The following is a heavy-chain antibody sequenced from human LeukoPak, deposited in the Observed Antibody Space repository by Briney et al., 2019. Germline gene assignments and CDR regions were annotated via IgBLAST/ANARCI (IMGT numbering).Heavy chain of an antibody. Sequence: ASVKVSCKASGGTFSSYAISWVRQAPGQGLEWMGGIIPIFGTANYAQKFQGRVTITADESTSTAYMELSSLRSEDTAVYYCARDSKGVSVAHGRGAFDIWGQGTMVTVSS. CDR3: ARDSKGVSVAHGRGAFDI. CDR2: IIPIFGTA. CDR1: GGTFSSYA. J-gene: IGHJ3*02. V-gene: IGHV1-69*13. D-gene: IGHD3-16*01.